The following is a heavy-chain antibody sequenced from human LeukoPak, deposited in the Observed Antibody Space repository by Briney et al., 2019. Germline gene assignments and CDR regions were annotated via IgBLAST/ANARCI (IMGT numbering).Heavy chain of an antibody. V-gene: IGHV1-69*13. J-gene: IGHJ4*02. CDR1: GGTFSSYA. Sequence: SVKVSCKASGGTFSSYAISWVRQAPGQGLEWMGGIIPIFGTANYAQKFQGRVTITAVESMSTAYMELSSLRSVDTAVYYCARGWLAESTVVTPYNYWGQGTLVTVSS. CDR2: IIPIFGTA. D-gene: IGHD4-23*01. CDR3: ARGWLAESTVVTPYNY.